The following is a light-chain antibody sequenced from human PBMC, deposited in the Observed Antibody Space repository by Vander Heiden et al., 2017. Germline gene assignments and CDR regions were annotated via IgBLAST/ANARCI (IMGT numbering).Light chain of an antibody. J-gene: IGKJ5*01. Sequence: EIVMTQSPATLSMSPGERATLPCRASQSVKSNLAWYQQKTGHAPRLLIYGGSTRATGIPARFSGSGSGTDFTLIISSLQSEDFGVYYCQQYNNWPPITFGQGTRLEIK. V-gene: IGKV3-15*01. CDR3: QQYNNWPPIT. CDR2: GGS. CDR1: QSVKSN.